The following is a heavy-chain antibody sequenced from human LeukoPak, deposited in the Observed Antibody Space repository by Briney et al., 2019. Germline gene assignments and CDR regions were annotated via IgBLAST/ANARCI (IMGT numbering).Heavy chain of an antibody. CDR2: IYHSGRT. Sequence: SETLSLTCTVSGYSISSGYYWGWIRQPPGKGLEWIGSIYHSGRTYYNASLKSQVSISIDTSKNQFSLRLTSVTAADTAVYYCARQTGSGLFILPGGQGTLVTVSS. CDR3: ARQTGSGLFILP. J-gene: IGHJ4*02. D-gene: IGHD3/OR15-3a*01. V-gene: IGHV4-38-2*02. CDR1: GYSISSGYY.